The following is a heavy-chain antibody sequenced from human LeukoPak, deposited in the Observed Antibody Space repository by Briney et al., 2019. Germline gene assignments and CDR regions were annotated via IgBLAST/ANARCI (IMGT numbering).Heavy chain of an antibody. CDR1: GFTFSTYA. CDR3: AKALVGEGYYFDY. CDR2: ISGSGGST. D-gene: IGHD3-10*01. Sequence: GGSLRLSYAASGFTFSTYAMSWVRQPPGKGLEWVSGISGSGGSTYYADSVKGRFTISRDNSKKTLYLQLNSLRPEDTAVYYCAKALVGEGYYFDYWGQGTLVTVSS. V-gene: IGHV3-23*01. J-gene: IGHJ4*02.